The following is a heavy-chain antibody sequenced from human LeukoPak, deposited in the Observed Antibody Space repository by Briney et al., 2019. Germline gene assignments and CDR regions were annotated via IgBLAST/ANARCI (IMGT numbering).Heavy chain of an antibody. V-gene: IGHV4-39*07. CDR3: ARGRVEMATIDFDY. D-gene: IGHD5-24*01. CDR2: INHSGST. Sequence: SETLSLTCTVSGGSISSGSYYWSWIRQPPGKGLEWIGEINHSGSTNYNPSLKSRVTISVDTSKNQFSLKLSSVTAADTAMYYCARGRVEMATIDFDYWGQGTLVTVSS. CDR1: GGSISSGSYY. J-gene: IGHJ4*02.